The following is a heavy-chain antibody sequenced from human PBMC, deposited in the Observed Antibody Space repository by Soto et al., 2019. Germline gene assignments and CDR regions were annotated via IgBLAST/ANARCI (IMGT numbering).Heavy chain of an antibody. CDR2: IYSGGNT. CDR1: GITVSSSY. V-gene: IGHV3-53*04. CDR3: ATSTSGNFFYALDV. J-gene: IGHJ6*02. Sequence: ELQLVESGGGLVQPGGSLRLSCEASGITVSSSYMSWVRQAPGKGLEWVSVIYSGGNTYYAESVKGRFTISRHNSENTLYLHMVTLRTEDTAIYYCATSTSGNFFYALDVWGQGTRVTVS. D-gene: IGHD2-2*01.